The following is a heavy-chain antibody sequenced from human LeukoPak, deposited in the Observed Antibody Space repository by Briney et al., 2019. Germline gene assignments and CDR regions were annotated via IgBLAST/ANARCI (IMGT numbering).Heavy chain of an antibody. Sequence: GGSLRLSCAASGFTLTDYWMSWVRQAPGKGLEWVANIKQHGSETYYVDSVKGRFTISRDNSKNTLYLQMNSLRAEDTAVYYCAKSAESPPTGEIDYWGQGTLVTVSS. J-gene: IGHJ4*02. D-gene: IGHD7-27*01. CDR3: AKSAESPPTGEIDY. V-gene: IGHV3-7*05. CDR2: IKQHGSET. CDR1: GFTLTDYW.